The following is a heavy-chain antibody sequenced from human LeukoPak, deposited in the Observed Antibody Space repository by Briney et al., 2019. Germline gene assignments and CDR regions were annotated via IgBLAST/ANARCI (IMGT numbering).Heavy chain of an antibody. Sequence: GGSLRLSCAASGFTFSDYYMSWIRQAPRKGLEWVSYISSSGSTIYYADSVKGRFTISRDNAKNSLYLQMNSLRAEDTALYYGARGRGVDRFDYWGQGTLVTVSS. CDR2: ISSSGSTI. V-gene: IGHV3-11*04. D-gene: IGHD3-16*01. CDR3: ARGRGVDRFDY. J-gene: IGHJ4*02. CDR1: GFTFSDYY.